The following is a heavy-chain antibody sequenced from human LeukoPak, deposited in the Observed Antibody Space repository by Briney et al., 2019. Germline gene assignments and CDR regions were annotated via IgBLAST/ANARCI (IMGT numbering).Heavy chain of an antibody. CDR2: IWYDGSNK. CDR1: GFTFSSYG. J-gene: IGHJ4*02. Sequence: PGRSLRLSCAASGFTFSSYGMHGVRQAPGKGLEWVAVIWYDGSNKYYADSVKGGFTISRDNSKNTLYLQMNSLRAEDTAVYYCAKDRYMGGSAPDYWGQGTLVTVSS. V-gene: IGHV3-33*06. D-gene: IGHD3-10*01. CDR3: AKDRYMGGSAPDY.